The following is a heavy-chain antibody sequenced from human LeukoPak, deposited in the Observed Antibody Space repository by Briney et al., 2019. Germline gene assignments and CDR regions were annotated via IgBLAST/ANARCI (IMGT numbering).Heavy chain of an antibody. J-gene: IGHJ4*02. Sequence: SETLSLTCTVSGGSISSSSYYWSWIRQPPGKGLEWIGYIHYSGSTHYNPSLKSRVTISVDTSKNQVSLKLRSVTAADTAVYYCARYSSGWRGFDYWGQGTLVTVSS. CDR2: IHYSGST. V-gene: IGHV4-61*05. CDR1: GGSISSSSYY. D-gene: IGHD6-19*01. CDR3: ARYSSGWRGFDY.